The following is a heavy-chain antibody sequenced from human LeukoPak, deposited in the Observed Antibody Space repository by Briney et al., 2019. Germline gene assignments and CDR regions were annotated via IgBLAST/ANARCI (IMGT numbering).Heavy chain of an antibody. Sequence: GGPLRLSCAASGFSFSSYWMSWVRQAPGKGLEWVANIKQDGSEKNSVDSVTGRFTISRDNAKNSLSLQMNSLRAEDTAVYYCARVQYSSSFNPVDYWGQGTLVTVSS. V-gene: IGHV3-7*01. CDR1: GFSFSSYW. D-gene: IGHD6-13*01. CDR2: IKQDGSEK. J-gene: IGHJ4*02. CDR3: ARVQYSSSFNPVDY.